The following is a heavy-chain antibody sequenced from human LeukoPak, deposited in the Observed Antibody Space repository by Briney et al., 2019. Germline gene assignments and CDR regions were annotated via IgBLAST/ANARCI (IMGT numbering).Heavy chain of an antibody. CDR2: INHSGST. CDR3: ARRQRYFDWSKHFDY. D-gene: IGHD3-9*01. Sequence: SETLSLTCAVYGGSFSGYYWSWIRQPPGKGLEWIGEINHSGSTNYNPSLKSRVTISVDTSKNQFSLKLSSVTAAHTAVYYCARRQRYFDWSKHFDYWGQGTLVTVSS. J-gene: IGHJ4*02. V-gene: IGHV4-34*01. CDR1: GGSFSGYY.